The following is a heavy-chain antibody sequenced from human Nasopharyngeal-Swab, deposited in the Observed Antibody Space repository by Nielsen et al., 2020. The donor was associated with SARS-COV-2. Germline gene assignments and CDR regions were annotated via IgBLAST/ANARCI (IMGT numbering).Heavy chain of an antibody. CDR1: GFTFSSYS. CDR2: ISSSSSYI. Sequence: GESLKISCAASGFTFSSYSMNWVRQAPGKGLEWVSSISSSSSYIYYADSVKGRFTISRDNSKNTLYLQMNSLRAEDTAVYYCVREEVTADAFDIWGQGTMVTVSS. V-gene: IGHV3-21*01. J-gene: IGHJ3*02. D-gene: IGHD2-21*02. CDR3: VREEVTADAFDI.